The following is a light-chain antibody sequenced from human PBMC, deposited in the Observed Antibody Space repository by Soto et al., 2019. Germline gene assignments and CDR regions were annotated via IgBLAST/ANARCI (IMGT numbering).Light chain of an antibody. Sequence: QSALTQPPSASGSPGQSVTISCTGASSDVGGYNFVSWYQHHPGKAPRLMIYDVTQRPSGVPDRFSGSKSGNTASLPVSGLQVDDEASYYCSPYAGSSKPVVFGGGTKLTVL. CDR2: DVT. CDR3: SPYAGSSKPVV. CDR1: SSDVGGYNF. V-gene: IGLV2-8*01. J-gene: IGLJ2*01.